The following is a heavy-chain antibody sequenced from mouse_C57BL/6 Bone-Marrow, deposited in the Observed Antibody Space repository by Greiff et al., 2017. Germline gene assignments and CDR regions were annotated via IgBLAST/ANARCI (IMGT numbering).Heavy chain of an antibody. CDR2: ISYDGSN. CDR1: GYSITSGYY. Sequence: VQLKESGPGLVKPSQSLSLTCSVTGYSITSGYYWNWIRQFPGNKLEWMGYISYDGSNNYNPSLKNRISITRDTSKNQFFLKLNSVTTEDTATYYCARDIFFAYWGQGTLVTVSA. J-gene: IGHJ3*01. CDR3: ARDIFFAY. V-gene: IGHV3-6*01.